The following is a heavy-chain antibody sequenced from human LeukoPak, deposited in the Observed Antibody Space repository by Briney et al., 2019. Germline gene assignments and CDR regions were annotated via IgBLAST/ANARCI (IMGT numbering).Heavy chain of an antibody. V-gene: IGHV1-8*03. CDR2: MNPNSGDT. J-gene: IGHJ3*02. Sequence: ASVKYSCRASGYTFTSYDINWVRQATGQGLEWMGWMNPNSGDTGYAQKFQGRVTITRNTSISTAYMELSSLRSEDTAVYYCARGHYGLWSWWYNWNEDVAFDIWGQGTMVTVSS. CDR1: GYTFTSYD. CDR3: ARGHYGLWSWWYNWNEDVAFDI. D-gene: IGHD1-1*01.